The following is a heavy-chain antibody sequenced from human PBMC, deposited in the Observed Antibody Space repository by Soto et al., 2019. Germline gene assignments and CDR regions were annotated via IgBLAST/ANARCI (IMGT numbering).Heavy chain of an antibody. V-gene: IGHV1-69*01. J-gene: IGHJ5*02. D-gene: IGHD3-3*01. CDR1: GGTFSSYA. CDR2: IIPIFGTA. Sequence: QVQLVQSGAEVKKPGSSVKVSCKASGGTFSSYAISWVRQAPGQGLEWMGGIIPIFGTANYAQKFQGRVTITADESTSTAYMELSSLRSEDTAVYYCARAGLRNYDFWSGPLSNWFDPWGQGTLVTVSS. CDR3: ARAGLRNYDFWSGPLSNWFDP.